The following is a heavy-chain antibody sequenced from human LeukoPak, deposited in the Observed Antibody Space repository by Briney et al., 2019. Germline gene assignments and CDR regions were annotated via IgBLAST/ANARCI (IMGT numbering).Heavy chain of an antibody. D-gene: IGHD1-26*01. CDR3: ARDPVEWELLLDY. V-gene: IGHV3-7*01. CDR2: MNIDGSEK. Sequence: PGGSLRLSCAASGFTFTYYAVTWVRQAPGKRLEWVANMNIDGSEKYYADSAKGRFTISRDNARNSVYLQMNSLRVEDTAVYYCARDPVEWELLLDYWGQGTLVTVSS. CDR1: GFTFTYYA. J-gene: IGHJ4*02.